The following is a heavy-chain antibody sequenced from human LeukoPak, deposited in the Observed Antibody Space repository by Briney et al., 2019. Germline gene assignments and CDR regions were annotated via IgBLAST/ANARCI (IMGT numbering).Heavy chain of an antibody. CDR1: GGSITIYY. D-gene: IGHD1-26*01. CDR2: IYTSGST. Sequence: SETLSFTWTVAGGSITIYYWSWIRQPAGQGLEWIGRIYTSGSTNYHPSLRSRVTMSVDTSKNHFSLKLSSVTAADTDVNDCARSYSGSYYRDQYYFDYWGQGTLVTVSS. J-gene: IGHJ4*02. V-gene: IGHV4-4*07. CDR3: ARSYSGSYYRDQYYFDY.